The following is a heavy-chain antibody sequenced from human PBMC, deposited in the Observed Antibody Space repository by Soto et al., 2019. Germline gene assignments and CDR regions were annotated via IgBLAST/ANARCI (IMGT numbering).Heavy chain of an antibody. CDR3: ARDLEYYYDSSGYLDY. D-gene: IGHD3-22*01. CDR2: ISSSSYT. CDR1: GFTFSDYY. V-gene: IGHV3-11*06. Sequence: GGSLRLSCAASGFTFSDYYMSWIRQAPGKGLEWVSYISSSSYTNYADSVKGRFTISRDNAKNSLYLQMNSLRAEDTAVYYCARDLEYYYDSSGYLDYWGQGTLVTVSS. J-gene: IGHJ4*02.